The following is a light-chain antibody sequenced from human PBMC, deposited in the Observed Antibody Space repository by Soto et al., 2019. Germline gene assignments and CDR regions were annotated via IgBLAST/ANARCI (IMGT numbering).Light chain of an antibody. J-gene: IGLJ2*01. CDR3: CSYAGGASVV. CDR1: SSDIGRYNL. V-gene: IGLV2-23*01. Sequence: QSVLTQPASVSGSPGQSITISCTGTSSDIGRYNLVSWYQQHPGKAPKLIIYEDIERPSGVSDRFSGSKYGNTASLTISGLQTEDEADYYCCSYAGGASVVFGGGTKLTVL. CDR2: EDI.